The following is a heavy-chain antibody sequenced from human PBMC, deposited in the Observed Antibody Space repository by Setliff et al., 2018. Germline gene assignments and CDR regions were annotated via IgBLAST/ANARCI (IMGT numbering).Heavy chain of an antibody. J-gene: IGHJ4*02. V-gene: IGHV4-39*01. CDR3: ARGNSRSSVWYVVPHFDY. CDR1: GGSISTDHYY. D-gene: IGHD6-19*01. Sequence: LSLTCTASGGSISTDHYYWGWIRQPPGKGLEWIGSIDYTGNTWHNPSLKSRVTISVDTSKNQFSLNLSSVTAADTAVYYCARGNSRSSVWYVVPHFDYWGQGTLVTVSS. CDR2: IDYTGNT.